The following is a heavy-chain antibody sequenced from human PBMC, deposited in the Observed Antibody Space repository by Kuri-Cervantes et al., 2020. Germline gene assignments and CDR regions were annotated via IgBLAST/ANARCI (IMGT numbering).Heavy chain of an antibody. J-gene: IGHJ6*01. CDR3: ARALLEIPHYYGKYV. D-gene: IGHD5-24*01. CDR1: GFTFSSYD. V-gene: IGHV3-13*01. Sequence: GGSLRLSCVASGFTFSSYDMHWVRQATGKGLEWVSAIGTAGDTYYPGSVKGRFTISRDNSKNTLYLQMNSLRAEDTAVYYCARALLEIPHYYGKYVWGQGITTVSS. CDR2: IGTAGDT.